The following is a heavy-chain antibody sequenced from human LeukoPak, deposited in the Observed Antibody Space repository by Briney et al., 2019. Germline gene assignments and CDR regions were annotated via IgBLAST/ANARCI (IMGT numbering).Heavy chain of an antibody. V-gene: IGHV3-33*01. D-gene: IGHD2-2*01. CDR3: ATDLGPRSQLPSDY. J-gene: IGHJ4*02. Sequence: GRSLRLSCAASGFTFSSYGMHWVRQAPGKGLEWVAVIWYDGSNKYYADSVKGRFTISRDNSKNTLYLQMNSLRAEDTAVYYCATDLGPRSQLPSDYWGQGTLVTVSS. CDR2: IWYDGSNK. CDR1: GFTFSSYG.